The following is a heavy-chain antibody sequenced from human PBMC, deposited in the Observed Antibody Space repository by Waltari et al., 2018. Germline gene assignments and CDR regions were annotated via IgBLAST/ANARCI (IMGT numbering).Heavy chain of an antibody. Sequence: EVQLVESGGGLVQPGGSLRLLCAASGFTFRNYEMNWVRQAPGKGVEWVSYISGCASTIFYADSVKGRFTISRDNAKNSVYLEMNSLRADDTAIYYCARGEGGANEYWGQGTLVTVSS. CDR1: GFTFRNYE. J-gene: IGHJ4*01. CDR3: ARGEGGANEY. D-gene: IGHD1-26*01. V-gene: IGHV3-48*03. CDR2: ISGCASTI.